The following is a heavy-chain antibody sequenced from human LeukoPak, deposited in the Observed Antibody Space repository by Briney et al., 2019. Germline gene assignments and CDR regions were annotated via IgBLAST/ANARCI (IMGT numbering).Heavy chain of an antibody. D-gene: IGHD1-26*01. V-gene: IGHV3-23*01. CDR3: AKDSGSYYRGYYFDY. Sequence: HSGGSLRLSCAASGFTFSSYAMSWVRQAPGKGLEWVSAISGSGGSTYYADSVKGRFTISRDNSKNTLYLQMNSLRAEDTAVYYCAKDSGSYYRGYYFDYWGQGTLVTVSS. CDR1: GFTFSSYA. CDR2: ISGSGGST. J-gene: IGHJ4*02.